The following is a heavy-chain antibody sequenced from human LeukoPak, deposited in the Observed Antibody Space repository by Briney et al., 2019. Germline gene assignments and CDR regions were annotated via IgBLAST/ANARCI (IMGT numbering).Heavy chain of an antibody. CDR3: ARHSRVIVGAICAFDF. CDR2: INHSGST. D-gene: IGHD1-26*01. Sequence: PSETLSLTCAVYGGSFSGYYWSWIRQPPGKGLEWIGEINHSGSTNYNPSLKSRVIISVDTSENRFSLKLSSVTAADTALYYCARHSRVIVGAICAFDFWGQGTKVTVSS. V-gene: IGHV4-34*01. CDR1: GGSFSGYY. J-gene: IGHJ3*01.